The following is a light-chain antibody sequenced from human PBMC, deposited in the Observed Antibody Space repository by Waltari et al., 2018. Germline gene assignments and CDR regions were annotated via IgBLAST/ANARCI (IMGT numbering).Light chain of an antibody. J-gene: IGLJ3*02. CDR3: VLYMGSGIWV. Sequence: QTVVTQEPSFSVSPGGTVTLTCDLSSGSVSTSYYPSWYQQTPGQAPRTLFYSTNTRSSGVPVRFSGSILGNKAALTITGAQADDESDYYCVLYMGSGIWVFGGGTKLTVL. CDR2: STN. V-gene: IGLV8-61*01. CDR1: SGSVSTSYY.